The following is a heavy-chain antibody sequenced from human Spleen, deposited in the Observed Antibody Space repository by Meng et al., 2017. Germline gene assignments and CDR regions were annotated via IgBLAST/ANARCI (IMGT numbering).Heavy chain of an antibody. J-gene: IGHJ4*02. V-gene: IGHV1-18*01. CDR1: GYTFTSYG. CDR2: ISAYNGNT. CDR3: ARDIRSGYYSSGYYSLPIDY. Sequence: ASVKVSCKASGYTFTSYGISWVRQDPGQGLEWMGWISAYNGNTNYAQKLQGRVTMTTDTSTSTAYMELRSLRSDDTAVYYCARDIRSGYYSSGYYSLPIDYWGQGTLVTVSS. D-gene: IGHD3-22*01.